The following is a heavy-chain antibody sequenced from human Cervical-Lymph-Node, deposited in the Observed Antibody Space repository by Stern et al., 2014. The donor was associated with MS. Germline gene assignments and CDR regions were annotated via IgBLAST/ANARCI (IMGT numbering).Heavy chain of an antibody. CDR1: GFTFDDYG. CDR3: ARQDCSGGSCYSSAFDI. J-gene: IGHJ3*02. D-gene: IGHD2-15*01. V-gene: IGHV3-20*01. Sequence: VQLVQSGGGVVRPGGSLRLSCAASGFTFDDYGMSWVRPAPGEGLEWVSGINWNGGSTGYADSVKGRFTISRDNAKNSLYLQMNSLRAEDTALYHCARQDCSGGSCYSSAFDIWGQGTMVTVSS. CDR2: INWNGGST.